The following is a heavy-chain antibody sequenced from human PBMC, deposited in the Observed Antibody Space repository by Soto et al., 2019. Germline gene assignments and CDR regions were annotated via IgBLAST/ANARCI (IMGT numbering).Heavy chain of an antibody. CDR3: ASRGGWEFNAFDI. D-gene: IGHD1-26*01. J-gene: IGHJ3*02. CDR2: IYYSGTT. Sequence: SETLSLTCTVSGGSISSGGFYWSWIRQHPGKGLEWIGYIYYSGTTYYNPSLKSRVIISVNTSKNQFSLKLSSVTAAVSAVYYCASRGGWEFNAFDIWGRGTMVT. V-gene: IGHV4-31*03. CDR1: GGSISSGGFY.